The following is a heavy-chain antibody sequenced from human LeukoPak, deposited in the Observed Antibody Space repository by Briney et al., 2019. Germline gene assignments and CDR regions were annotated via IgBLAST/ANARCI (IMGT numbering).Heavy chain of an antibody. Sequence: SETLSLTCTVSGGSISSYYWSWIRQPPGKGLEWIGYIYYSGSTNYNPSLKSRVTISVDTSKNQFSLKLSSVTAADTAVYYCARGNVDTAMPSYWGQGTLVTVSS. CDR3: ARGNVDTAMPSY. J-gene: IGHJ4*02. CDR2: IYYSGST. D-gene: IGHD5-18*01. CDR1: GGSISSYY. V-gene: IGHV4-59*01.